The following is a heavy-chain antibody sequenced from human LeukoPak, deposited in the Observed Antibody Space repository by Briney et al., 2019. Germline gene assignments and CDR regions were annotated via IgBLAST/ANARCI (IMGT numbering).Heavy chain of an antibody. Sequence: PSETLSLTCTVSGGSISSGGYYWSWIRQHPGKGLEWIGYIYYSGSTYYNPSLKSRVTISVDTSKNQFSLKLSSVTAADTAVYYCAKDRGYRWERYVRTTVFDYWGQGTLVTVSS. J-gene: IGHJ4*02. CDR2: IYYSGST. CDR1: GGSISSGGYY. D-gene: IGHD2/OR15-2a*01. CDR3: AKDRGYRWERYVRTTVFDY. V-gene: IGHV4-31*03.